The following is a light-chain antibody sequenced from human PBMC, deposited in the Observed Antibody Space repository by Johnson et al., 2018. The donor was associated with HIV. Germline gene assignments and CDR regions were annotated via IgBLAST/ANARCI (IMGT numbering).Light chain of an antibody. CDR3: GTWDGSLSAGGV. Sequence: VLTQPPSVSAAPGQKVTISCSGSSSNIGNNYVSWYQQLPGTAPKLLIYENNKRPSGIPDRFSGSKSGTSATLGITGLQTGDEADYYGGTWDGSLSAGGVFGTWTKVTVL. CDR1: SSNIGNNY. V-gene: IGLV1-51*02. CDR2: ENN. J-gene: IGLJ1*01.